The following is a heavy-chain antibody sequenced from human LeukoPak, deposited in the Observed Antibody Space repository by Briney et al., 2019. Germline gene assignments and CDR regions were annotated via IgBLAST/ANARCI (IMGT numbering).Heavy chain of an antibody. D-gene: IGHD6-13*01. CDR2: IYYSGST. J-gene: IGHJ6*02. CDR1: GGSISSSTYY. CDR3: ARTSSSWRYYYYYYGMDV. Sequence: PSETLSLTCTVSGGSISSSTYYWSWIRQPPGKGLEWIGYIYYSGSTNYNPSLKSRVTISVDTSKNQFSLKLSSVTAADTAVYYCARTSSSWRYYYYYYGMDVWGQGTTVTVSS. V-gene: IGHV4-61*01.